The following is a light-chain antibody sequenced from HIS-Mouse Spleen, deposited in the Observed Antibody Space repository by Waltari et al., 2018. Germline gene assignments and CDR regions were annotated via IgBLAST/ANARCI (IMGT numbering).Light chain of an antibody. Sequence: SYELTQPPSVSVSPGQTARITCPGDALPKKYAYWYQQKSGQAPVLVIYEESKRPSGIPEGFSGSSSGTMATLTISGGQVEDEADYYCYSTDSSGNHRVFGGGTKLTVL. CDR1: ALPKKY. CDR3: YSTDSSGNHRV. CDR2: EES. J-gene: IGLJ2*01. V-gene: IGLV3-10*01.